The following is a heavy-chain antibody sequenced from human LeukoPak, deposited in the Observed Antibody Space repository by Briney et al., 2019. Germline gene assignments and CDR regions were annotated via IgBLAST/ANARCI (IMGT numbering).Heavy chain of an antibody. CDR1: GFTFTSYW. CDR2: IKQDGSEK. D-gene: IGHD6-13*01. CDR3: ARDQWSSSFYYYYYMDV. J-gene: IGHJ6*03. Sequence: GGSLRLSCVASGFTFTSYWMSWVRQAPGKGLEWVANIKQDGSEKYYLDSLEGRFTISRDNAKNSVYLQINRLRAEDTAVYYCARDQWSSSFYYYYYMDVWGKGTTVTISS. V-gene: IGHV3-7*01.